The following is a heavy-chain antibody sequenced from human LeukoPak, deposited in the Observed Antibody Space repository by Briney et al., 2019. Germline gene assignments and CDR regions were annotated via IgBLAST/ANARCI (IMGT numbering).Heavy chain of an antibody. CDR2: ISGSGGST. CDR1: GFTFSSYA. J-gene: IGHJ4*02. D-gene: IGHD6-13*01. V-gene: IGHV3-23*01. CDR3: AKASAKIGYSSSWYKFDY. Sequence: GGSLRLSCAASGFTFSSYAMSWVRQAPGKGLEWVSAISGSGGSTYYADSVKGRFTISRDNSKNTLYLQMNSLRAEDTAVYYCAKASAKIGYSSSWYKFDYWGQGTLVTVSS.